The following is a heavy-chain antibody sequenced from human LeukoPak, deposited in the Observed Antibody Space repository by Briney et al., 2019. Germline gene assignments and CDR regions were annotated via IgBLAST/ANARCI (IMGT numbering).Heavy chain of an antibody. J-gene: IGHJ4*02. V-gene: IGHV4-59*01. Sequence: PSETLSLTCTVSGGAIGSYYWSWIRQPPGKGLEWIGYIYYSGSTNYNPSLKSRVTISVDTSKNQFSLKLSSVTAADTAVYYCARGTEVVLLWFGELLGWGQGTLVTVSS. CDR1: GGAIGSYY. CDR3: ARGTEVVLLWFGELLG. D-gene: IGHD3-10*01. CDR2: IYYSGST.